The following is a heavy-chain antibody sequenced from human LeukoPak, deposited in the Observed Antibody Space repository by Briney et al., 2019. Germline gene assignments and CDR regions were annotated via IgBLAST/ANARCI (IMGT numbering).Heavy chain of an antibody. CDR3: TRGSDTIFGVARDGFDS. D-gene: IGHD3-3*01. CDR1: GFTFSSYW. J-gene: IGHJ4*02. CDR2: INNDGSTS. Sequence: GGSLRLSCAASGFTFSSYWMHWVRQAPGKGLVWVSRINNDGSTSSYADSVKGRVTISRDNAKNTLFLQVNSLRAEDTAVYYCTRGSDTIFGVARDGFDSWGQGTLVTVSS. V-gene: IGHV3-74*01.